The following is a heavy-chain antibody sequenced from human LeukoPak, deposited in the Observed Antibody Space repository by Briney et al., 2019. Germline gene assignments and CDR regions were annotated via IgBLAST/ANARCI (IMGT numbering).Heavy chain of an antibody. Sequence: GESLKISCKGSGYSFTSYWIGWVRQRPGEGLEWMGIIYPGDSDTRYSPSFQGQVTISADKSISTAYLQWSSLKASDTAMYYCARSPRILGFDYWGQGTLVTVSS. V-gene: IGHV5-51*01. J-gene: IGHJ4*02. CDR1: GYSFTSYW. CDR2: IYPGDSDT. CDR3: ARSPRILGFDY. D-gene: IGHD2-15*01.